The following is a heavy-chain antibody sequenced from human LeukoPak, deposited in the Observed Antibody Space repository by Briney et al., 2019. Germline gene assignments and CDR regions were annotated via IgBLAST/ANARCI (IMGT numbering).Heavy chain of an antibody. CDR3: ARARTAAAGLTHNDY. D-gene: IGHD6-13*01. J-gene: IGHJ4*02. Sequence: GGSLRLSCAASGFTFSNYWMSWVRQAPGKGLEWVANIKQDGSEKYYVDSVKGRFTISRDNAKNSLYLQMNSLRAEDTAVYYCARARTAAAGLTHNDYWGQGTLVIVSS. CDR1: GFTFSNYW. CDR2: IKQDGSEK. V-gene: IGHV3-7*01.